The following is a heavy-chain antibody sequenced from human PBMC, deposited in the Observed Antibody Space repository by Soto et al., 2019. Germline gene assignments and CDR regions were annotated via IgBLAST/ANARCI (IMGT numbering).Heavy chain of an antibody. CDR3: ATVTWFSGISSYWVTNYYHGLDG. V-gene: IGHV4-34*01. D-gene: IGHD4-17*01. J-gene: IGHJ6*02. CDR2: INQSAST. CDR1: GGSFSDYY. Sequence: SKALSLTCVVYGGSFSDYYWSWIRQPPGKGLEWIGEINQSASTNYNPSLKSRVTILVDTSQNHFSLKLSSMTAADTAVYYCATVTWFSGISSYWVTNYYHGLDGWGQGTTVTVSS.